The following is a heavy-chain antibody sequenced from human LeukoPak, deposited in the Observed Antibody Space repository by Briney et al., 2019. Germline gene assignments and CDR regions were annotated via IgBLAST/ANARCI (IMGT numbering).Heavy chain of an antibody. V-gene: IGHV3-7*03. CDR3: AKDFVYGSRFPRPLDY. CDR2: IKQDGSEK. J-gene: IGHJ4*02. D-gene: IGHD3-3*01. CDR1: GFTFNNYG. Sequence: SGGSLRLSCAGSGFTFNNYGIHWVRQAPGKGLEWVANIKQDGSEKYYVDSVKGRFTISRDNAKNSLYLQMNSLRADDTARYYCAKDFVYGSRFPRPLDYWGQGTLVTVSS.